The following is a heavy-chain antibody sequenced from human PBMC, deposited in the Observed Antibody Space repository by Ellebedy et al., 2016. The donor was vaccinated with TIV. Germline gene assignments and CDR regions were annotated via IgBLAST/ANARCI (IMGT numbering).Heavy chain of an antibody. V-gene: IGHV3-7*01. CDR3: ARTKVLSSSWYLVYYYYYYMDV. D-gene: IGHD6-13*01. J-gene: IGHJ6*03. CDR2: IKQDGSEK. CDR1: GFTFSSYW. Sequence: GESLKISCAASGFTFSSYWMSWVRQAPGKGLEWVANIKQDGSEKYYVDSVKGRFTISRDNAKNSLYLQMNSLRAEDTAVYYCARTKVLSSSWYLVYYYYYYMDVWGKGTTVTVSS.